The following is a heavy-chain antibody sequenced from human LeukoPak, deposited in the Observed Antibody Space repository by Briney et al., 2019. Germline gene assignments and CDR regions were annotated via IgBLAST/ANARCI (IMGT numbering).Heavy chain of an antibody. Sequence: GGSLRLACAASGFTFSSYGIHWVRQAPGKGLEWVAFIRYDGSNKYYTDSVKGRFTISRDNSKNTLYLQMNSLRAEDTAVYYCAKGRGWEASYYYYYMDVWGKGTTVTISS. V-gene: IGHV3-30*02. CDR3: AKGRGWEASYYYYYMDV. D-gene: IGHD1-26*01. CDR2: IRYDGSNK. CDR1: GFTFSSYG. J-gene: IGHJ6*03.